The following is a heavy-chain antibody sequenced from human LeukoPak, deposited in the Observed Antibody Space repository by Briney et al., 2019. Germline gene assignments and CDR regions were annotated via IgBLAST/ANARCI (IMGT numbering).Heavy chain of an antibody. D-gene: IGHD3-22*01. CDR3: ARDPSYDSSGSLLIDY. CDR1: GFTFSSYG. J-gene: IGHJ4*02. Sequence: GGSLRLSCAASGFTFSSYGVSWVRQAPGKGLEWVSAISGSGGTTYYADSVRGRFIISRDNSKNTLYLQMNSLRAEDTAVYYCARDPSYDSSGSLLIDYWGQGTLVTVSS. V-gene: IGHV3-23*01. CDR2: ISGSGGTT.